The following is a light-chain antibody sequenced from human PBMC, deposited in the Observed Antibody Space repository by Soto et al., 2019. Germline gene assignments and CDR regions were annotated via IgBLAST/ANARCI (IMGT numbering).Light chain of an antibody. CDR2: DVT. V-gene: IGLV2-14*03. Sequence: QSALAQPASVSGSPGQSITIPCTGTTSDIGAYNYVSWYQQHPDKAPKLMIYDVTYRPSGVSSRFSGSKSGNTASLTISGLQAEDEADYFCSSYTITNTVVFGGGTKVTVL. CDR1: TSDIGAYNY. J-gene: IGLJ2*01. CDR3: SSYTITNTVV.